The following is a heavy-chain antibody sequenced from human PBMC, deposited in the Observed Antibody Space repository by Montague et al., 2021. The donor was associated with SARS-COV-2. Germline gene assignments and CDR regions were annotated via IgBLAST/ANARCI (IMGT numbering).Heavy chain of an antibody. D-gene: IGHD2-15*01. Sequence: SETLSLTCAVYGGSFNDYYWTWVRQPPGKGLEWIGEITHSGNINYNPSPQNQVTLSLAKWKNQFSLKLTSATAAATATYYCARGQVTPFAILIVFPAAGPLDSWGRGTTVTVSS. CDR2: ITHSGNI. V-gene: IGHV4-34*01. CDR3: ARGQVTPFAILIVFPAAGPLDS. CDR1: GGSFNDYY. J-gene: IGHJ3*01.